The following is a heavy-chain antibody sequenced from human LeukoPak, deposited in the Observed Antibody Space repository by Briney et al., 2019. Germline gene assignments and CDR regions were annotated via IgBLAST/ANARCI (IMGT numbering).Heavy chain of an antibody. CDR1: GGSFSGYY. V-gene: IGHV4-34*01. CDR3: ARLGFGEYYFDY. CDR2: INHSGST. D-gene: IGHD3-10*01. Sequence: SETLSLTCAVYGGSFSGYYWSWIRQPPGKGLEWIGEINHSGSTNYNPSLKSRVTISVDTSKNQFSLKLSSVTAADTAVYYCARLGFGEYYFDYWGQGTLVTVSS. J-gene: IGHJ4*02.